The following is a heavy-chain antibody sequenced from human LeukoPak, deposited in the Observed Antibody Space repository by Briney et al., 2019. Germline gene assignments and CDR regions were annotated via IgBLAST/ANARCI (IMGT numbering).Heavy chain of an antibody. D-gene: IGHD3-16*01. CDR3: ARGATPWGHFDY. Sequence: GGSLRLSCAASGFTVSSTYMSWLRQAPGKGLEWVSVIYSGGSTFYADSVKGRFTISRDNSKNTLYLQMNSLRAEDTAVYYCARGATPWGHFDYWGQGTLITVSS. CDR2: IYSGGST. V-gene: IGHV3-66*01. J-gene: IGHJ4*02. CDR1: GFTVSSTY.